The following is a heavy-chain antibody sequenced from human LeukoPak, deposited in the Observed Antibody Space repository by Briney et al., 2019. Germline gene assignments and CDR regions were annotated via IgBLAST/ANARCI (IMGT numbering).Heavy chain of an antibody. D-gene: IGHD3-22*01. CDR2: IKQDGSEK. J-gene: IGHJ4*02. CDR3: ARDLFGGVVVITSILDY. CDR1: GFTFSNYW. Sequence: PGGSLRLSCTASGFTFSNYWMSWVRQAPGKGLEWVANIKQDGSEKYYADSVKGRFTISRDNSKNTLYLQMNSLRAEDTAVYYCARDLFGGVVVITSILDYWDQGTLVTVSS. V-gene: IGHV3-7*01.